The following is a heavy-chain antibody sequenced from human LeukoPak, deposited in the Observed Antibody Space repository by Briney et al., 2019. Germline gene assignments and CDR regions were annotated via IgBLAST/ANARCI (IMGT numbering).Heavy chain of an antibody. D-gene: IGHD2-2*01. Sequence: ASVKVSCKASGYTFTSYYMHWVRQAPGQGLEWMGLINPSGGSTSYAQKFQGRVTMTRNTSISTAYMELSSLRSEDTAVYYCARMDAVVPAAVNWFDPWGQGTLVTVSS. CDR3: ARMDAVVPAAVNWFDP. CDR2: INPSGGST. CDR1: GYTFTSYY. V-gene: IGHV1-46*01. J-gene: IGHJ5*02.